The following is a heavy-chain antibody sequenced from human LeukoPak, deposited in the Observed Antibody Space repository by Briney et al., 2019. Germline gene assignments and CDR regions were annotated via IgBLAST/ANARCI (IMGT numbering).Heavy chain of an antibody. CDR3: ARAMTTVTNWFDP. V-gene: IGHV4-59*01. D-gene: IGHD4-11*01. J-gene: IGHJ5*02. CDR1: GGSLSGYH. Sequence: SETLSLTCNVSGGSLSGYHWSWIRQPPGKGLEWLGYIYYSGSSNYNPSLKSRVTISVDTSKNQFSLKLSSVTAADTAVYYCARAMTTVTNWFDPWGQGTLVTVSS. CDR2: IYYSGSS.